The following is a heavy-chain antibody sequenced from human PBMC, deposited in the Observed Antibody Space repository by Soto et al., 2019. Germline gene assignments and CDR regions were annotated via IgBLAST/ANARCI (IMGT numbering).Heavy chain of an antibody. CDR2: ISYDGSNK. J-gene: IGHJ4*02. Sequence: QVQLVESGGGVVQPGRSLRLSCAASGFTFSSYGMHWVRQAPGKGLEWVAVISYDGSNKYYADSVKGRFTISRDNSKNTLYLQMNSLRAEDTAVYYCARDPRRGGGERIDYWGQGTLVTVSS. CDR3: ARDPRRGGGERIDY. V-gene: IGHV3-30*03. CDR1: GFTFSSYG. D-gene: IGHD1-1*01.